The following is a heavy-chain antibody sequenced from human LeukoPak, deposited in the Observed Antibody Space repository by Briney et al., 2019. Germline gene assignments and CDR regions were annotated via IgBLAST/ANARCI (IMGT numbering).Heavy chain of an antibody. CDR1: GFSFATYG. Sequence: GASVKVSCKTSGFSFATYGFCWVRQAPGDGLEWMGWISANTGKTSYAQKFQDRVTMTTDTCTTTAFMELRGLRLDDTAVYFCAKVSGDRMDYWGQGTLVTVSS. CDR3: AKVSGDRMDY. J-gene: IGHJ4*02. V-gene: IGHV1-18*01. CDR2: ISANTGKT.